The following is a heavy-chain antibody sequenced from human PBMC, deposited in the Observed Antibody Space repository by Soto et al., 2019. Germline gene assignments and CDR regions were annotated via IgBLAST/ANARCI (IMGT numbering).Heavy chain of an antibody. D-gene: IGHD2-2*01. Sequence: QVQLQQWGAGLLKPSETLSLTCAVYGGSFSGYYWSWIRQPPGMGLEWIGEINHSGSTNYNPSLKSIVTRTVDTSKNQFSLKPSSETAADTAVYYCAGKDCSSTSCYYFDYWGQGTLVTVSS. CDR1: GGSFSGYY. CDR3: AGKDCSSTSCYYFDY. CDR2: INHSGST. J-gene: IGHJ4*02. V-gene: IGHV4-34*01.